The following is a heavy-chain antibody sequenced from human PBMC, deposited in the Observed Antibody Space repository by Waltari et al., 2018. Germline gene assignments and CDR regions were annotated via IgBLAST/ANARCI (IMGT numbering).Heavy chain of an antibody. D-gene: IGHD5-12*01. Sequence: QVQLQQWGAGLLKPSETLSLTCAVYGGSFSGYYWSWIRQPPGKGLEWIGEINHSGSTNYNPSRKSRVTISVDTSKNQFSLKLSSVTAADTAVYYCARGRVEWLRLSTYYYMDVWGKGTTVTVSS. CDR1: GGSFSGYY. CDR2: INHSGST. V-gene: IGHV4-34*01. CDR3: ARGRVEWLRLSTYYYMDV. J-gene: IGHJ6*03.